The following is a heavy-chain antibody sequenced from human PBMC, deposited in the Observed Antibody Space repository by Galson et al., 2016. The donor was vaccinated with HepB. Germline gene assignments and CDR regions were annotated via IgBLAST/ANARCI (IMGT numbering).Heavy chain of an antibody. J-gene: IGHJ4*02. V-gene: IGHV3-53*01. CDR2: IYSAGST. D-gene: IGHD3-22*01. CDR1: GFSVSSNY. Sequence: SLRLSCAASGFSVSSNYMNWVRQAPGKGLEWVSVIYSAGSTYYADSVKGRFTISRDNSKNTLFLQMNNLRAEDTAVYYCARDHSSGGFDYWGQGTLVTVSS. CDR3: ARDHSSGGFDY.